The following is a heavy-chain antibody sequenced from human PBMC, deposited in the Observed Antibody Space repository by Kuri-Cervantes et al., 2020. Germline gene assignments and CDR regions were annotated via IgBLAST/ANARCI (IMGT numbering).Heavy chain of an antibody. CDR1: GYSISSGYF. D-gene: IGHD2-15*01. CDR2: ISHGGST. J-gene: IGHJ6*03. V-gene: IGHV4-38-2*01. Sequence: SQTLSLTCAVSGYSISSGYFWGWIRQPPGRGLEWIGTISHGGSTSYNPSLKTRITISVDTSKNQFSLKLSSVTAADTAVYYCARVAPKFYYYYYMDVWGKRTTVTVSS. CDR3: ARVAPKFYYYYYMDV.